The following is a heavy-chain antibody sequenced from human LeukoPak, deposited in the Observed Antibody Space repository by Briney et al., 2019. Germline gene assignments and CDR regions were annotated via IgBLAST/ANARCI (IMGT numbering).Heavy chain of an antibody. CDR2: IIPILGIA. CDR1: GGTFSSYA. CDR3: ARGLTVTTRYYFDY. V-gene: IGHV1-69*04. Sequence: ASVKVSCKASGGTFSSYAISWVRQAAGQGLEWMGRIIPILGIANYAQKFQGRVTITADKSTSTAYMELSSLRSEDTAVYYCARGLTVTTRYYFDYRGQGTLVTVSS. D-gene: IGHD4-17*01. J-gene: IGHJ4*02.